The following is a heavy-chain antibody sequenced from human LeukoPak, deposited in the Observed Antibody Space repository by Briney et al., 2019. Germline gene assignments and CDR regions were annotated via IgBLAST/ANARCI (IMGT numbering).Heavy chain of an antibody. CDR3: ARVGYGDHFDY. D-gene: IGHD4-17*01. V-gene: IGHV4-61*01. Sequence: SETLSLTCTVSGGSVSSGSYYWSWIRQPPGKGLEWIGYIYYSGSTNYNPSLKSRVTISVDTSKNQFSLKLSSVTAADPAVYYCARVGYGDHFDYWGQGTLVTVSS. CDR2: IYYSGST. CDR1: GGSVSSGSYY. J-gene: IGHJ4*02.